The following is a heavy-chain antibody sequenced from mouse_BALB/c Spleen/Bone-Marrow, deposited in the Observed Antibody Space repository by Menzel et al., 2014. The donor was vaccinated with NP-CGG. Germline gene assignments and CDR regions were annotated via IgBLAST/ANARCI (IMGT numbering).Heavy chain of an antibody. Sequence: EVQLVEFGGGLVKPGGSLKLSCAASGFTFSNFAMSWVRQTPDKRLEGAASISSGGSGYYPDSVKGRLSISRDNARDILFLQMSSLRSEDTAMYYCARGYDYDFDYWGQGTTLTVSP. V-gene: IGHV5-6-5*01. CDR2: ISSGGSG. CDR3: ARGYDYDFDY. J-gene: IGHJ2*01. D-gene: IGHD2-4*01. CDR1: GFTFSNFA.